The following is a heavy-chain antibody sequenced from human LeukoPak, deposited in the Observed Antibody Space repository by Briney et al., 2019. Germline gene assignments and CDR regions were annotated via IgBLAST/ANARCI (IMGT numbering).Heavy chain of an antibody. D-gene: IGHD3-9*01. CDR1: GFTFSSYE. V-gene: IGHV3-48*03. J-gene: IGHJ4*02. CDR3: ARDIRHYDILTGYPDY. CDR2: ISSSGSTI. Sequence: GSLRLSCAASGFTFSSYEMNWVRQAPGKGLEWVSYISSSGSTIYYADSVKGRFTISRDNAKSSLYLQMNSLRAEDTAVYYCARDIRHYDILTGYPDYWGQGTLVTVSS.